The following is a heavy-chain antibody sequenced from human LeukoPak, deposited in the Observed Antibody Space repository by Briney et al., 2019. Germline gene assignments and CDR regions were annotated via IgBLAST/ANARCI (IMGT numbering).Heavy chain of an antibody. V-gene: IGHV3-74*01. J-gene: IGHJ6*02. Sequence: GGSLRLSCAASGFTFSSYWMHWVRQAPGKGLVWVSRINSDGSSTSYADSVKGRFTISRDNAKNTLYLQMNSLRAEDTAVYYCAQSRVYYGMDVWGQGTTVTVSS. CDR3: AQSRVYYGMDV. CDR2: INSDGSST. CDR1: GFTFSSYW.